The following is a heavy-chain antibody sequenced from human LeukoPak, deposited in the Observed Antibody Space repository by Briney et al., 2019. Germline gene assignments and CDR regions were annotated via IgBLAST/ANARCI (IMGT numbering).Heavy chain of an antibody. J-gene: IGHJ6*02. V-gene: IGHV4-59*08. CDR2: IYYSGST. Sequence: PSETLSLTCTVSGGSISSYYWSWIRQPPGKGLEWIGYIYYSGSTNYNPSLKSRVTISVDTSKNQFSLKLSSVTAADTAVYCCARRDRDYYYGMDVWGQGTTVTVSS. CDR3: ARRDRDYYYGMDV. CDR1: GGSISSYY.